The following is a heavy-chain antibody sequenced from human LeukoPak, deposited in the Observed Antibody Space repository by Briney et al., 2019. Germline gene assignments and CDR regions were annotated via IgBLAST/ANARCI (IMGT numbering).Heavy chain of an antibody. J-gene: IGHJ3*02. D-gene: IGHD2-2*01. CDR1: GYSFTSYW. Sequence: GESLKISCKGSGYSFTSYWIGWVRQMPGKGLEWMGIIYPGDSDTRYSPSFQGQVTISADKSISTAYLQWSSLKASDTAMYYCARPRRYCSSTSCYPEGFDIWGQGTMVTVSS. CDR3: ARPRRYCSSTSCYPEGFDI. CDR2: IYPGDSDT. V-gene: IGHV5-51*01.